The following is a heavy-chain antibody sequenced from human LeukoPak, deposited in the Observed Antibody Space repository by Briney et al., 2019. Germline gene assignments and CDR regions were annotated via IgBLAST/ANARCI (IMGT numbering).Heavy chain of an antibody. CDR2: MNPNSGNT. CDR3: ARGRGGSPTTNFDY. D-gene: IGHD3-16*01. Sequence: ASVKVSCKASGYTFTSYDINWVRQATGQGLEWMGWMNPNSGNTGYAHKFQGRVTMTRNTSISTAYMELSSLRSEDTAVYYCARGRGGSPTTNFDYWGQGTLVTVSS. J-gene: IGHJ4*02. V-gene: IGHV1-8*01. CDR1: GYTFTSYD.